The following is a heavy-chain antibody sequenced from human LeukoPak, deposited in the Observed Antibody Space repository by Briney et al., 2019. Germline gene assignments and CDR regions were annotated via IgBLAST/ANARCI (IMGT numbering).Heavy chain of an antibody. CDR2: ISSDGSTT. D-gene: IGHD3-22*01. V-gene: IGHV3-74*01. CDR3: ANAGYYSDSGVD. CDR1: GFTFSTYW. Sequence: GGSLRLSCAASGFTFSTYWMLWIRQAPGKGLVWVSRISSDGSTTNYANSVKGRFTISRDNAKNTLYLQMNSLRAEDTAVYYCANAGYYSDSGVDWGQGALVTVSS. J-gene: IGHJ4*02.